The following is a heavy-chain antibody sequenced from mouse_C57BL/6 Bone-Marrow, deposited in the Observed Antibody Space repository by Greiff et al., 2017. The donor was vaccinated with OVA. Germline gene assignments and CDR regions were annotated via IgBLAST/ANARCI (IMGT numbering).Heavy chain of an antibody. CDR2: ISSGGGYT. J-gene: IGHJ4*01. CDR1: GFTFSSYG. V-gene: IGHV5-6*01. CDR3: ARREAVEYYYARDY. D-gene: IGHD1-1*01. Sequence: EVQRVQSGADLVKPGASLKLSCAASGFTFSSYGMSWVRQTPDKRLEWVGTISSGGGYTYYPDSVKGRFTISRDNATTTLYLKMSSLKSEDSAMDYCARREAVEYYYARDYEGRGTSVTVSS.